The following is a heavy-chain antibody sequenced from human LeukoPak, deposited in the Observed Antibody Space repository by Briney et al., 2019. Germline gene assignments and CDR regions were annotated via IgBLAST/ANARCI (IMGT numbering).Heavy chain of an antibody. CDR1: GFTFNTYS. CDR3: ARLDDSSGYFH. V-gene: IGHV3-30*02. Sequence: GGSLRLSCAASGFTFNTYSMNWARQAPGKGLEWVAFIRYDGSNKYYADSVKGRFTISRDNSKNTLYLQMKSLRAEDTAVYYCARLDDSSGYFHWGQGTLVTVSS. D-gene: IGHD3-22*01. J-gene: IGHJ4*02. CDR2: IRYDGSNK.